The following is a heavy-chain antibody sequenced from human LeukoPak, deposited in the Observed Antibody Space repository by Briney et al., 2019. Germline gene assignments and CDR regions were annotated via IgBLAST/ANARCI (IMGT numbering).Heavy chain of an antibody. D-gene: IGHD1/OR15-1a*01. CDR3: ARLGTQPYYYYYMDV. CDR2: IYPGDSDT. J-gene: IGHJ6*03. V-gene: IGHV5-51*01. CDR1: GYSFTSYW. Sequence: GESLKISCKGSGYSFTSYWIGWVRQMPGKGLEWMGIIYPGDSDTRYSPSFQGQVTMSADKSISTAYLQWISLKASDTAMYYCARLGTQPYYYYYMDVWGKGTTVTVSS.